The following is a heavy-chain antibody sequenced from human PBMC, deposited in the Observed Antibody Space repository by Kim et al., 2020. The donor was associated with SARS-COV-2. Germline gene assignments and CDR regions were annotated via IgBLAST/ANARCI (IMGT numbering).Heavy chain of an antibody. D-gene: IGHD3-10*01. CDR3: ARRRYYYGSGSQDAFDI. CDR2: IYYSGST. V-gene: IGHV4-39*01. CDR1: GGSISSSSYY. Sequence: SETLSLTCTVSGGSISSSSYYWGWIRQPPGKGLEWIGSIYYSGSTYYNPSLKSRVTISVDTSKNQFSLKLSSVTAADTAVYYCARRRYYYGSGSQDAFDIWGQGTMVTVSS. J-gene: IGHJ3*02.